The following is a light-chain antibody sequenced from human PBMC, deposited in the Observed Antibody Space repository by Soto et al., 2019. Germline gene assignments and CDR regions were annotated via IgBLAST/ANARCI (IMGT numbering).Light chain of an antibody. CDR2: DAS. Sequence: DIKMTQSPSSLSASVGDSVTLTCQASEVVSDYVNWYQQKPGRAPKLLIYDASKLETGVPSRFSGSGSGTDFSFTIRDLQPEDFATYYCQLYKNVILTFGGGTRVDI. CDR1: EVVSDY. V-gene: IGKV1-33*01. CDR3: QLYKNVILT. J-gene: IGKJ4*01.